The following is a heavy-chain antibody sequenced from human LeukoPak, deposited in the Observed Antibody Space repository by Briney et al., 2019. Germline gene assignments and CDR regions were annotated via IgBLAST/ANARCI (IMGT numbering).Heavy chain of an antibody. CDR2: MNPNSGNT. CDR1: GYTFTSYD. Sequence: ASVKVSCKASGYTFTSYDINWVRQATGQGLEWMGWMNPNSGNTGYAQKFQGRVTMTRNTSISTAYMELSSLRSEDTAVYYCARGVWHYYESENYYLNWFDPWGQGTLVTVSS. V-gene: IGHV1-8*01. D-gene: IGHD3-10*01. CDR3: ARGVWHYYESENYYLNWFDP. J-gene: IGHJ5*02.